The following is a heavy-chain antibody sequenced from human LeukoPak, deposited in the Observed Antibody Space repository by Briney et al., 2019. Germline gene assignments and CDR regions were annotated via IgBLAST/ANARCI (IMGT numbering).Heavy chain of an antibody. V-gene: IGHV3-30-3*01. CDR2: ISYDGSNK. J-gene: IGHJ3*02. CDR1: GFTFSSYA. CDR3: ARESPRWSEGAFDI. Sequence: GGSLRLSCAASGFTFSSYAMHWVRQAPGKGLEWVAVISYDGSNKYYADSVKGRFTISRDNSKNTLYLQMNSLRAEDTAVYYCARESPRWSEGAFDIWGQGTMVTVSS. D-gene: IGHD2-8*01.